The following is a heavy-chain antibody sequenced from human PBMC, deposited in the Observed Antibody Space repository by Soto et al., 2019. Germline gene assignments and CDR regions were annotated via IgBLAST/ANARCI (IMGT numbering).Heavy chain of an antibody. V-gene: IGHV1-69*02. Sequence: QVQLVQSGAEVKKPGSSVKVSCKASGGTFSSYTISWVRQAPGQGLEWMGRIIPILGIANYAQKFQGRVTITEDKSTSTAYMELSSLRSEDTAVYYCARVDIVGATGGDVWGQGTTVTVSS. J-gene: IGHJ6*02. CDR1: GGTFSSYT. CDR3: ARVDIVGATGGDV. D-gene: IGHD1-26*01. CDR2: IIPILGIA.